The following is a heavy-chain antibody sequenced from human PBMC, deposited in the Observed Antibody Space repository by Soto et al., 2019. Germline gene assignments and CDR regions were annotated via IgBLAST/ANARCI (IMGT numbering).Heavy chain of an antibody. V-gene: IGHV3-33*01. D-gene: IGHD3-10*01. J-gene: IGHJ6*02. CDR2: IWYDGSNK. CDR1: GFTFSSYG. CDR3: ARTYYYGSGSYYDYYYGMDV. Sequence: SLILSCAASGFTFSSYGMHWVRQAPGKGLAWVAVIWYDGSNKYYADSVKGRFTISRDNSKNTMYLQMNSLRAEDTAVYYCARTYYYGSGSYYDYYYGMDVWGQGTTVTVSS.